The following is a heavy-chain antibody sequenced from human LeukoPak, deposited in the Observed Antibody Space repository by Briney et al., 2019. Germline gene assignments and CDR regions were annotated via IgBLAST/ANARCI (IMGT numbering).Heavy chain of an antibody. CDR2: IYSSGST. Sequence: PSETLSLTCTVSGRSISSYYWSWIRQPPGKDLEWIGHIYSSGSTTDNPSLKSRVTISVDTSKNQFSLRMNSVTAADTAVYYCARFTKYDGGGSYLDIWGQGTMVTVSS. D-gene: IGHD3-22*01. J-gene: IGHJ3*02. CDR3: ARFTKYDGGGSYLDI. V-gene: IGHV4-59*13. CDR1: GRSISSYY.